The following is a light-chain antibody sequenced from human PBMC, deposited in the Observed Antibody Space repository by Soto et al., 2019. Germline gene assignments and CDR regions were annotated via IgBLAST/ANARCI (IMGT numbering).Light chain of an antibody. CDR2: GAS. J-gene: IGKJ5*01. V-gene: IGKV1-6*01. Sequence: AIQMTQSPSSLSASVGDRVTITCRASQGIREDLGWYQQKPGKAPNLLIYGASSLQRGVPSRFSGSGSGTDFTLTINSLGPEDFAVYYCQQRSSWPNFGQGTRLEIK. CDR1: QGIRED. CDR3: QQRSSWPN.